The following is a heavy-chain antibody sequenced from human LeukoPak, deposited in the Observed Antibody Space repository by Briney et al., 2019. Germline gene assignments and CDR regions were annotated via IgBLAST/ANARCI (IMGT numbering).Heavy chain of an antibody. CDR3: ARTYYYDSSGYPVQVSDAFDI. Sequence: ASVKVSCKASGYTFTSYAMNWVRQAPGQGLEWMGWINTNTGNPTYAQGFTGRFVFSLDTSVSTAYLQISSLKAEDTAVYYCARTYYYDSSGYPVQVSDAFDIWGQGTMVTVSS. CDR1: GYTFTSYA. V-gene: IGHV7-4-1*02. J-gene: IGHJ3*02. D-gene: IGHD3-22*01. CDR2: INTNTGNP.